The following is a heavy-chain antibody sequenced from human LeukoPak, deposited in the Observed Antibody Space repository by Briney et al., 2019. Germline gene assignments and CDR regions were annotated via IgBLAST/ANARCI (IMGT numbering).Heavy chain of an antibody. Sequence: SETLSLTCTVSGGSISSSSYYWGWIRQPPGKGLEWIGTIYYSGSTYYNPSLKSRVTISVDTSKNQFSLKLSSVTAADTAVYYCARSSGSGLNWFDPWGQGTLVTVSS. J-gene: IGHJ5*02. V-gene: IGHV4-39*01. D-gene: IGHD2-15*01. CDR2: IYYSGST. CDR1: GGSISSSSYY. CDR3: ARSSGSGLNWFDP.